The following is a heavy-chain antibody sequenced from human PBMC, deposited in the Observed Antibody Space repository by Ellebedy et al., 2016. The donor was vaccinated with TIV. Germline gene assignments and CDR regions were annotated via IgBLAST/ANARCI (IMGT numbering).Heavy chain of an antibody. D-gene: IGHD5-18*01. J-gene: IGHJ4*02. CDR3: AASRNYGYLDY. CDR2: IYYSENT. Sequence: SETLSLTXAVYGASFSHYYWSWIRQPPGKGLEWIGYIYYSENTNYNPSLKSRATISEDTSKSQFSLKLTSVTAADTAVYFCAASRNYGYLDYWGQGALVTVSS. CDR1: GASFSHYY. V-gene: IGHV4-34*01.